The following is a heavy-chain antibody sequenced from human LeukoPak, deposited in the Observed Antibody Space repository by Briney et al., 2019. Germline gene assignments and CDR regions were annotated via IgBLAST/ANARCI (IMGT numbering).Heavy chain of an antibody. V-gene: IGHV4-59*01. D-gene: IGHD6-13*01. CDR3: APYSTASVGFHY. Sequence: SETLSLTCIVSGVSITNYYWTWIRQPPGEGLEWIGYVFYTGSTNYNPSLESRVTISVDTSKNQVSLKLTSMTAADTAVYYCAPYSTASVGFHYWGRGTLVTGSS. CDR1: GVSITNYY. J-gene: IGHJ4*02. CDR2: VFYTGST.